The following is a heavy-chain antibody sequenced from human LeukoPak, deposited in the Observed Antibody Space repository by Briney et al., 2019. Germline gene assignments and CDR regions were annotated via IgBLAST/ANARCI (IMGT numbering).Heavy chain of an antibody. D-gene: IGHD2-2*01. CDR3: AKSGPYCSSTSCNYFDY. V-gene: IGHV3-23*01. CDR2: ISGSGVST. J-gene: IGHJ4*02. Sequence: GGSLRLSCAASRFTFSNFAMSWVRQAPGKGLEWVSVISGSGVSTYYADSVKGRFTISRDNSKNALFLQMNSLRAEDTAVYYCAKSGPYCSSTSCNYFDYWGQGTLVTVSS. CDR1: RFTFSNFA.